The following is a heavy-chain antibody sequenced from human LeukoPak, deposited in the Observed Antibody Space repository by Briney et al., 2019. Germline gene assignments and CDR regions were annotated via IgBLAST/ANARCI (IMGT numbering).Heavy chain of an antibody. V-gene: IGHV3-7*01. D-gene: IGHD1-20*01. CDR1: GFTFSSYW. Sequence: GGSLRLSCAASGFTFSSYWMSWVRQAPGKGLEWVANIKQDGSEKYYVDSVKGRFTISRDNSKNTLYLQMNSLRPEDTALYYCASLHNWNDDGFDYWGQGTLVTVSS. J-gene: IGHJ4*02. CDR3: ASLHNWNDDGFDY. CDR2: IKQDGSEK.